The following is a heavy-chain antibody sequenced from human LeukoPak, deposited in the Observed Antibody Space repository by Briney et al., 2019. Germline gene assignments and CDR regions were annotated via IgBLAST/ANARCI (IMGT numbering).Heavy chain of an antibody. V-gene: IGHV3-64*01. CDR3: AKGHDYVWGSQWN. D-gene: IGHD3-16*01. J-gene: IGHJ4*02. CDR1: GFTFSSYA. CDR2: ISSNGGST. Sequence: PGGSLRLSCAASGFTFSSYAMHWVRQAPGKGLEYVSAISSNGGSTYYANSVKGRFTISRDNSKNTLYLQMNSLRAEDTAVYYCAKGHDYVWGSQWNWGQGTLVTVSS.